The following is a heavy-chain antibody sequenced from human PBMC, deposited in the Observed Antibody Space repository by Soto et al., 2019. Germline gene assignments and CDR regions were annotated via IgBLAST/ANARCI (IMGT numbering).Heavy chain of an antibody. Sequence: ASVKVSCKASGGTFSSYTISWVRQAPGQGLEWMGWISAYNGKTNYAQKLQGRVTMTTDKSTSTAYMELRSLRSDDTAVYYCARVPSSGWNYFDYWGQGTLVTVSS. CDR2: ISAYNGKT. CDR3: ARVPSSGWNYFDY. CDR1: GGTFSSYT. V-gene: IGHV1-18*01. D-gene: IGHD6-19*01. J-gene: IGHJ4*02.